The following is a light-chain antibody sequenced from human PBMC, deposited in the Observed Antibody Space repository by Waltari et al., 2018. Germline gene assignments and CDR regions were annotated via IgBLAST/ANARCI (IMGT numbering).Light chain of an antibody. J-gene: IGKJ1*01. CDR2: LGS. Sequence: DIVMTQAPLSLPVTPGEPASISCRSSQSRLHSNGYNYLDWYLQKPGPSPQLLIYLGSHRASVVPARFSGSGSGTAFTLKISRVEAEDVGVYYCMQALQTRTFGQGPKVEI. CDR1: QSRLHSNGYNY. V-gene: IGKV2-28*01. CDR3: MQALQTRT.